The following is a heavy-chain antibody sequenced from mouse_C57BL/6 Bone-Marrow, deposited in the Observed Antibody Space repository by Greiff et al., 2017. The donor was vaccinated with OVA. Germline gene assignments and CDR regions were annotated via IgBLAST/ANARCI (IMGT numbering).Heavy chain of an antibody. D-gene: IGHD2-5*01. Sequence: VKLMESGPGLVAPSQSLSITCTVSGFSLTSYGVDWVRQPPGKGLEWLGVIWGGGSTNYTSALMSRLSISKDNSKSQVFLKMKSLQNDDTAMYYCAKHEGPSYYSNSYAMDYWGQGTSVTVSS. J-gene: IGHJ4*01. CDR1: GFSLTSYG. CDR2: IWGGGST. CDR3: AKHEGPSYYSNSYAMDY. V-gene: IGHV2-9*01.